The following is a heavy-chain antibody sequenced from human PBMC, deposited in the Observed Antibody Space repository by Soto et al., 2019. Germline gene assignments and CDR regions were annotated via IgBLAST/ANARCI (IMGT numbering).Heavy chain of an antibody. CDR2: IYYSGST. D-gene: IGHD2-15*01. CDR1: GGSISSGGYY. Sequence: SETLSLTCTVSGGSISSGGYYWSWIRQHPGKGLEWIGYIYYSGSTYYNPSLKSRVTISVDTSKNQFSLKLSSVTAADTAVYYCARGRARLGYCSGGSCYSVGWFDPWGQGSLVTVSS. V-gene: IGHV4-31*03. CDR3: ARGRARLGYCSGGSCYSVGWFDP. J-gene: IGHJ5*02.